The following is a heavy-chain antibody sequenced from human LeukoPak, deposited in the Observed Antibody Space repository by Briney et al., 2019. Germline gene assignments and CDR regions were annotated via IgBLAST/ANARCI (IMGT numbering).Heavy chain of an antibody. D-gene: IGHD2-2*01. CDR3: APARVVPAAFDY. CDR1: GFTVSSNY. Sequence: GGSLRLSCAASGFTVSSNYMSWVRQAPGKGLEWVSVIYSGGSTYYADSVKGRFTISRDNSKNTLYLQMNSLRAEDTAVYYCAPARVVPAAFDYWGQGTLVTVSS. CDR2: IYSGGST. J-gene: IGHJ4*02. V-gene: IGHV3-53*01.